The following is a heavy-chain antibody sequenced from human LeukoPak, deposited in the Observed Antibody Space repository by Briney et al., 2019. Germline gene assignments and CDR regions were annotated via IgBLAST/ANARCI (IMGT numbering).Heavy chain of an antibody. CDR1: GGSISSSSYY. D-gene: IGHD3-16*02. CDR2: IYYSGST. J-gene: IGHJ4*02. Sequence: SETLSLTCTVSGGSISSSSYYWGWIRQPPGKGLEWIGSIYYSGSTYYNPSLKSRVTISVDTSKNQFSLKLSPVTAADTAVYYCARFQPRRYYFDYWGQGALVTVSS. CDR3: ARFQPRRYYFDY. V-gene: IGHV4-39*07.